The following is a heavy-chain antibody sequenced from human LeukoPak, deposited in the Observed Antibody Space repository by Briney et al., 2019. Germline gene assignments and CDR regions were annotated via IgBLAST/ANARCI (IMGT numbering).Heavy chain of an antibody. CDR3: ARAAYSSGWYDWFDP. CDR1: GGSINSGSYY. Sequence: SETPSLTCTVSGGSINSGSYYWSWIRQPAGKGLEWIGRIYASGSTNYNPSLKSRVTISVDTSKNQFSLKLSSVTAADTAVYYCARAAYSSGWYDWFDPWGQGTLVTVSS. V-gene: IGHV4-61*02. D-gene: IGHD6-19*01. J-gene: IGHJ5*02. CDR2: IYASGST.